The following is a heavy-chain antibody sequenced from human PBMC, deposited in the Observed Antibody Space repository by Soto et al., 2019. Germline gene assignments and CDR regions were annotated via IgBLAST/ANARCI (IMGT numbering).Heavy chain of an antibody. D-gene: IGHD1-26*01. V-gene: IGHV3-30*18. J-gene: IGHJ6*02. CDR2: ISYDGSNK. CDR3: AKAGPGSYSSYYYYGMDV. CDR1: GFTFSSYG. Sequence: QVQLVESGGGVVQPGRSLRLSCAASGFTFSSYGMHWVRQAPGKGLEWVAVISYDGSNKYYADSVKGRFTISRDNSKNTLYLQMNSLRAEDTAVYYCAKAGPGSYSSYYYYGMDVWGQGTTVTVSS.